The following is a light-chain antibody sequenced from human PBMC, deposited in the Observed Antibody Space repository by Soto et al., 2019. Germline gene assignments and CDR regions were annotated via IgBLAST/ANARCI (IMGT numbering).Light chain of an antibody. CDR2: DSS. Sequence: IELTQSPATLSLSPGETATLSCRASQNVDKFLAWYQQRPGQPPRLLIFDSSNRATGVPVRFSGSGSGTEFTLTISSLQSEDFAVYYCQQYNNWPTFGQGTRLEIK. CDR1: QNVDKF. V-gene: IGKV3-11*01. J-gene: IGKJ5*01. CDR3: QQYNNWPT.